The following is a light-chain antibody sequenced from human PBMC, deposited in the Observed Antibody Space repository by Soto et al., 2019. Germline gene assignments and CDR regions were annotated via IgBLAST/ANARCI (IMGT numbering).Light chain of an antibody. CDR3: QQYYNGPPWT. Sequence: EIEMTQSPATLSVSPGERVTLSCRASQSVSSDLAWYQQRPGQAPRLLVYGASTRATAIPARFSGSGSGTEFTLTISSLQSEDLAVYYCQQYYNGPPWTFGQGTKVEIK. CDR1: QSVSSD. J-gene: IGKJ1*01. V-gene: IGKV3-15*01. CDR2: GAS.